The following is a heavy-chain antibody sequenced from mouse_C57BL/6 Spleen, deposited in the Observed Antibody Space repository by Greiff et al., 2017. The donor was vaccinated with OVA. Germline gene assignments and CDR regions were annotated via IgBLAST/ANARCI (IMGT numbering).Heavy chain of an antibody. CDR1: GYTFTSYW. CDR3: ARGSDYYGSRGFAY. Sequence: QVQLQQPGAELVMPGASVKLSCKASGYTFTSYWMHWVKQRPGQGLEWIGEIDPSDSYTNYNQKFKGKSTLTVDKSSSTAYMQLSSLTSEDSAVYYCARGSDYYGSRGFAYWGQGTLVTVSA. V-gene: IGHV1-69*01. D-gene: IGHD1-1*01. CDR2: IDPSDSYT. J-gene: IGHJ3*01.